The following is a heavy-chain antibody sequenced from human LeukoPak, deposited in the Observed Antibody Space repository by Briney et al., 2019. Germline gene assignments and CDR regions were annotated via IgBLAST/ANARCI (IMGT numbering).Heavy chain of an antibody. V-gene: IGHV3-23*01. J-gene: IGHJ4*02. Sequence: PGGSLRLSCAASGFAFSSYAMTWVRQAPGKGLEWVSAISGSGSSTYYADSVKGRFTISRDNSKHTLYLQMNSLRAEDTAVYYCAKASVDEKCDFWSGQGHWGQGTLVTVSS. CDR1: GFAFSSYA. CDR3: AKASVDEKCDFWSGQGH. D-gene: IGHD3-3*01. CDR2: ISGSGSST.